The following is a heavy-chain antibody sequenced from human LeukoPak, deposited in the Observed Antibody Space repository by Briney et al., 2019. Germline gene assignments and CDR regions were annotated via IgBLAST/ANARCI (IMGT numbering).Heavy chain of an antibody. J-gene: IGHJ3*02. Sequence: PRGSLRLSCAASAFTFSSYGMHWVRQAPGKGLEWVAFIRYDGSNKYYADSVKGRFTISRDNSKNTLYLQMNSLRAEDTAVYYCAKDEYGYSGYEGAFDIWGQGTMVTVSS. CDR2: IRYDGSNK. D-gene: IGHD5-12*01. CDR3: AKDEYGYSGYEGAFDI. V-gene: IGHV3-30*02. CDR1: AFTFSSYG.